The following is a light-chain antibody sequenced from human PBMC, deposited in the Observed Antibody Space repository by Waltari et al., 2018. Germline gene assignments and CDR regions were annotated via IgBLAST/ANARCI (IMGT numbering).Light chain of an antibody. V-gene: IGKV3-20*01. CDR1: QSVGRS. J-gene: IGKJ1*01. CDR2: DAS. Sequence: EIVLTQSPGTLSLSPGESATLSCRATQSVGRSLAWYQQKPGQAPRPLIYDASKRATGIPGRFSGGGSGTDFSLTISRLEPEDFAVYYCQMYVRLPVTFGQGTKVEIK. CDR3: QMYVRLPVT.